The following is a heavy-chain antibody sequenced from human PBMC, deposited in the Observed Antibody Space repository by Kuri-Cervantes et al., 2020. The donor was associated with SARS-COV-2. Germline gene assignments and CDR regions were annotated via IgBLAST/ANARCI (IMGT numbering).Heavy chain of an antibody. J-gene: IGHJ6*02. D-gene: IGHD3-9*01. V-gene: IGHV3-74*01. CDR2: INSDGSST. Sequence: GESLKISCAASGFTFSSYWMHWVRQAPGKGLVWVSRINSDGSSTSYADSVKGRFTISRDNAKNTRYLQMNSLRAEDMAVYYCARDRHFDWNGMDVWGQGTTVTVSS. CDR3: ARDRHFDWNGMDV. CDR1: GFTFSSYW.